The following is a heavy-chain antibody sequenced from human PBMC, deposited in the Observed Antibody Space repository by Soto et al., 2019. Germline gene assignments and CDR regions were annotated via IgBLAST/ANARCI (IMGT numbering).Heavy chain of an antibody. CDR3: ARSGPSDSSAYLLSNTVYGMDV. CDR1: GGSVSSDNYY. D-gene: IGHD3-22*01. J-gene: IGHJ6*02. V-gene: IGHV4-61*01. Sequence: SETLSLTCTVSGGSVSSDNYYWSWLRQPPGKGLEWIVHIYYSGSSNANPSLKSLVTISVDSSKNQFSLNLSSVTAADTAVYFCARSGPSDSSAYLLSNTVYGMDVWGQGTTVTVSS. CDR2: IYYSGSS.